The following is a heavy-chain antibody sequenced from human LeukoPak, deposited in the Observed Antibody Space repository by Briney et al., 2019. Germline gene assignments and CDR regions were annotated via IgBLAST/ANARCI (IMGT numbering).Heavy chain of an antibody. D-gene: IGHD3-10*01. J-gene: IGHJ6*03. V-gene: IGHV4-34*01. CDR3: ARLTSTHYYGSGSYLRSSNYYYYYMDV. CDR2: INHSGST. CDR1: GGSFSGYY. Sequence: PSETLSLTCAVYGGSFSGYYWSWIRQPPGKGLEWIGEINHSGSTNYNPSLKSRVTISVDTSKNQFSLKLSSVTAADTAVYYCARLTSTHYYGSGSYLRSSNYYYYYMDVWGKGTTVTISS.